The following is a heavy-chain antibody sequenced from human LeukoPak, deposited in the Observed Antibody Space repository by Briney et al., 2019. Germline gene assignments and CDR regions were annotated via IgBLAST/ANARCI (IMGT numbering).Heavy chain of an antibody. CDR1: GGAISSSSYY. CDR3: ARHNYGSGSVDY. V-gene: IGHV4-39*01. D-gene: IGHD3-10*01. CDR2: IYYSGST. Sequence: SETLSLTCTVSGGAISSSSYYWGWIRQPPGKGLEWIGSIYYSGSTYYNPSLKSRVTISVDTSKNQFSLKLSSVTAADTAVYYCARHNYGSGSVDYWGQGTLVTVSS. J-gene: IGHJ4*02.